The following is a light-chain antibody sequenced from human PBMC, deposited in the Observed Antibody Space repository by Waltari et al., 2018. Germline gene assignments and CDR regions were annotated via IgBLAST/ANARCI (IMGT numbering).Light chain of an antibody. J-gene: IGKJ3*01. Sequence: IQMTQSPSALSASVGDRVTISCRASQNIYSNLAWYQQKPGKAPKLLIYAASSLQSGIPSRFRGSGSGTDFTLTISSLQPEDSAAYYCQHYYDNPFTFGPGTKLDIK. CDR3: QHYYDNPFT. CDR2: AAS. CDR1: QNIYSN. V-gene: IGKV1-6*01.